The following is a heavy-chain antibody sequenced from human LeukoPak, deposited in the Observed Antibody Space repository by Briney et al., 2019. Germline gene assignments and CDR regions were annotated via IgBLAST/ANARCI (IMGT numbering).Heavy chain of an antibody. CDR2: IYYSGST. Sequence: SETLSLACTVSDGSISSSSYYWGWIRQRPGKGLEWIGSIYYSGSTYYNPSLKSRVTISVDTSKNQFSLKLSSVTAADTAVYYCARESKGAAAGKNYFDYWGQGTLVTVSS. CDR3: ARESKGAAAGKNYFDY. V-gene: IGHV4-39*07. D-gene: IGHD6-13*01. J-gene: IGHJ4*02. CDR1: DGSISSSSYY.